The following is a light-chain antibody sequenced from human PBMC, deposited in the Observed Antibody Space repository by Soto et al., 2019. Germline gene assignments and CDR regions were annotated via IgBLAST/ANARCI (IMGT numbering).Light chain of an antibody. Sequence: EIVLTQSPGTLSLSPGERATLSCWASQSVSSTFLAWYRQKPGQTPRLLIFGGSNRATGIPDRFSGSGSGTDFTLTITRLEPEDVAVYYCGQFVSAPPRTFGQGTKVDIK. CDR2: GGS. J-gene: IGKJ1*01. V-gene: IGKV3-20*01. CDR1: QSVSSTF. CDR3: GQFVSAPPRT.